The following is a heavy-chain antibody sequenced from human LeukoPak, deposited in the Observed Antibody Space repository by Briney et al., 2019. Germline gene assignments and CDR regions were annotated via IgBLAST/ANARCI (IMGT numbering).Heavy chain of an antibody. Sequence: SETLSLTCSVSGDSISSHYWSWIRQAPGKGLEWIGYIYYSGSTNYNPSLKSPVTTSIHTSRNQFSLKLSSVTAADTAVYYFARVLKFYYSSGSYSYYFDYWGRGTLVTVSS. CDR1: GDSISSHY. V-gene: IGHV4-59*11. D-gene: IGHD3-10*01. J-gene: IGHJ4*02. CDR2: IYYSGST. CDR3: ARVLKFYYSSGSYSYYFDY.